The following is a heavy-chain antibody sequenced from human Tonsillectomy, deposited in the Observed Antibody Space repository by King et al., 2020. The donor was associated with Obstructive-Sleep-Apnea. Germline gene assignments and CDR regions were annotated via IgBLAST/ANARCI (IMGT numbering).Heavy chain of an antibody. J-gene: IGHJ3*02. CDR3: ARMGAQDTFDI. CDR2: IGTAGDT. V-gene: IGHV3-13*04. CDR1: GFTFSSYD. D-gene: IGHD1-26*01. Sequence: VQLVESGGGLVQPGGSLRLSCAASGFTFSSYDMHLVRQATGKGLEWVSAIGTAGDTYYPGSVKGRFTISRENVKNSLYLQMNSLRAGDTAVYFCARMGAQDTFDIWGQGTMVTVSS.